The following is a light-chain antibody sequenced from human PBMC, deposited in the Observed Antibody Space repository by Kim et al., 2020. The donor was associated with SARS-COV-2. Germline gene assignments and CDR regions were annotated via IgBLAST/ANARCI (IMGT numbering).Light chain of an antibody. Sequence: PGGTVTPTGGASTGAGTSAHYPYWFQQTAGQAPMILIDETSHKHSYTPGRFSGSLLGAKAALTISGAQPEDEAEYYCFLTYSGVVVFGGGTQLTVL. J-gene: IGLJ2*01. CDR1: TGAGTSAHY. V-gene: IGLV7-46*01. CDR3: FLTYSGVVV. CDR2: ETS.